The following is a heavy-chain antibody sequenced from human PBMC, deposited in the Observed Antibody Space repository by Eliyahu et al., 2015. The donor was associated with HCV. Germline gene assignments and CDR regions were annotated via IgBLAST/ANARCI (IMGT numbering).Heavy chain of an antibody. Sequence: QVQLQESGPGLVKPSETLSLXCTVSXGSXXXXYWSWIRQPPGKGLEWIGYXHYSGSTNYNPXLKSRVTISVDTSKNQFSLNLTSVTAADTAMYYCASGGGGIAVTGTGGWFDPWGQGTLVTVSS. CDR1: XGSXXXXY. CDR3: ASGGGGIAVTGTGGWFDP. V-gene: IGHV4-59*01. D-gene: IGHD6-19*01. CDR2: XHYSGST. J-gene: IGHJ5*02.